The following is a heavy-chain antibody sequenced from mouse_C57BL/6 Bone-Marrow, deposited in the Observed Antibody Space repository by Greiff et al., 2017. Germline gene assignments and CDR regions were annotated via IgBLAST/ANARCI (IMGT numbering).Heavy chain of an antibody. D-gene: IGHD1-1*01. CDR2: IRLKSDNYAT. V-gene: IGHV6-3*01. J-gene: IGHJ2*01. CDR1: GFTFSNYW. CDR3: TAGSKSLFDY. Sequence: EVKVVESGGGLVQPGGSMKLSCVASGFTFSNYWMNWVRQSPEKGLEWVAQIRLKSDNYATHYAESVKGRFTISRDDSKSSVYLQMNNLRAEDTGIYYCTAGSKSLFDYWGQGTTLTVSS.